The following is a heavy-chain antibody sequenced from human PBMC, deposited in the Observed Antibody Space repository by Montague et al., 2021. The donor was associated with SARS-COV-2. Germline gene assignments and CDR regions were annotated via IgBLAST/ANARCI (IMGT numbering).Heavy chain of an antibody. V-gene: IGHV3-33*08. Sequence: LRLSCAASGFTFSSYDMHWVRQAPGKGLEWVAVIWYDGSNQYYGDSVKGRFTISRDNSKNTLYLQMNSLRAEDTAVYYCAREYSAPRWFGEYNRYGMDVWGQGTTVTVFS. CDR1: GFTFSSYD. D-gene: IGHD3-10*01. J-gene: IGHJ6*02. CDR3: AREYSAPRWFGEYNRYGMDV. CDR2: IWYDGSNQ.